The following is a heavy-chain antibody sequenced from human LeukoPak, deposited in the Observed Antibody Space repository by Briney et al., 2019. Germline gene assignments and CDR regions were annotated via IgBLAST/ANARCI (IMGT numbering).Heavy chain of an antibody. J-gene: IGHJ5*02. CDR1: GGSIGSGDYY. D-gene: IGHD3-10*01. Sequence: SETLSLTCTVSGGSIGSGDYYWSWIRQPPGKGLEWIGYIYYSGSTYYNPSLKSRVTISVDTSKNQFSLKLSSVTAADTAVYYCARDRVVFYYGSGRHPLAAWFDPWGQGTLVTVSS. CDR3: ARDRVVFYYGSGRHPLAAWFDP. CDR2: IYYSGST. V-gene: IGHV4-30-4*01.